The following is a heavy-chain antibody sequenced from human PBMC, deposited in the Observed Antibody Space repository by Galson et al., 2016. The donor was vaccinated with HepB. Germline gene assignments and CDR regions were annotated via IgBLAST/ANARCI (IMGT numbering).Heavy chain of an antibody. J-gene: IGHJ4*02. CDR2: IYSSGST. Sequence: ATLSLTCTVSGDSISSNSYYWGWIRQPPGKGLEWIGSIYSSGSTYYNPSLKSRVTISVDTSKDPFSLKLSSVTAADAAVYYCWGDCCGGNCYFRSSIDYWGQGTLVTVSS. D-gene: IGHD2-21*02. V-gene: IGHV4-39*02. CDR3: WGDCCGGNCYFRSSIDY. CDR1: GDSISSNSYY.